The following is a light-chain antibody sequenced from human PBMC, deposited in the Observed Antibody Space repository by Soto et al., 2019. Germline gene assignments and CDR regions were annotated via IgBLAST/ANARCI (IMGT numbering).Light chain of an antibody. V-gene: IGKV1-39*01. Sequence: DIQMTQSPSSLSASVGDRVTITCRASQSISSYLNWYQQKPGKAPKLLIYAASSLQSGVPSRFSGSGYGTDFTLTISRLQPEDFATYYCQQSYSTPLTFGGGTKV. CDR1: QSISSY. CDR3: QQSYSTPLT. J-gene: IGKJ4*01. CDR2: AAS.